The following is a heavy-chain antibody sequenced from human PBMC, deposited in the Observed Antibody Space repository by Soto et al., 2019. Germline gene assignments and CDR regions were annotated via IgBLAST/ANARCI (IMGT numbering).Heavy chain of an antibody. CDR3: AKDSKWYGSGSSDY. V-gene: IGHV3-30*18. Sequence: GGSLRLSCAASGFTFSSYGMHWVRQAPGKGLEWVAVISYDGSNKYYADSVKGRFTISRDNSKNTLYLQMNSLRAEDTAVYYCAKDSKWYGSGSSDYWGQGTLVTVSS. CDR1: GFTFSSYG. CDR2: ISYDGSNK. D-gene: IGHD3-10*01. J-gene: IGHJ4*02.